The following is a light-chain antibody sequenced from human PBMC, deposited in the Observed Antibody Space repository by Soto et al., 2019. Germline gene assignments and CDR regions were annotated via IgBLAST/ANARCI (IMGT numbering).Light chain of an antibody. CDR2: DAS. CDR3: QQYHNWPIT. Sequence: IVMTQSPATLSVSPGESATVSCRASQSVSSNLAWHQQKPGQAPRILMYDASTRATGISARFSGSGSGTEFTLTISSLQSEDFAVYYCQQYHNWPITFGQGTRLEIK. CDR1: QSVSSN. V-gene: IGKV3-15*01. J-gene: IGKJ5*01.